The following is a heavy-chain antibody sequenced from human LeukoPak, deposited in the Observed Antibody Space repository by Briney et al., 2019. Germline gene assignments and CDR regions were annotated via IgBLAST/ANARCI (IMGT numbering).Heavy chain of an antibody. CDR3: ARVSGSPSRYYYGMDV. Sequence: ASVKVSCKASGYTFTGYYMHWVRQAPGQGLEWMGWINPNSGGTNYAQKFQGRVTMTRDTSISTAYVELSRLRSDDTAVYYCARVSGSPSRYYYGMDVWGQGTTVTVSS. D-gene: IGHD1-26*01. CDR1: GYTFTGYY. V-gene: IGHV1-2*02. J-gene: IGHJ6*02. CDR2: INPNSGGT.